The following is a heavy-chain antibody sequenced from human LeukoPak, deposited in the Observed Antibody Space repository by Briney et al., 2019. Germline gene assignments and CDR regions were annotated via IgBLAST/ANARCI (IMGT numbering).Heavy chain of an antibody. CDR3: ARLRAAQTYDC. J-gene: IGHJ4*02. CDR1: GFTLSNYW. D-gene: IGHD6-13*01. CDR2: IRQDGNEK. V-gene: IGHV3-7*04. Sequence: GGSLRLSCAGAGFTLSNYWMSWVRQAPGKGLEWVANIRQDGNEKYYVDSVKGRFTISRDNPKNSLYLQMNCLRAEDTAIYYCARLRAAQTYDCWGQGTLVTVSS.